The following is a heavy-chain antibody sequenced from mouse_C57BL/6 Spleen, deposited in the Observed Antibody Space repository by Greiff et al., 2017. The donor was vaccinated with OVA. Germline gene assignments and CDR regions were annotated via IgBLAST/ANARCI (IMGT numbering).Heavy chain of an antibody. CDR1: GFTFTDYY. CDR3: ARYKISDSNYYYYAMDY. D-gene: IGHD2-5*01. Sequence: EVQLVESGGGLVQPGGSLSLSCAASGFTFTDYYMSWVRQPPGKALEWLGFIRNKANGYTTEYSASVKGRFTISRDNSQSILYLQMNALRAEDSATYYCARYKISDSNYYYYAMDYWGQGTSVTVSS. J-gene: IGHJ4*01. CDR2: IRNKANGYTT. V-gene: IGHV7-3*01.